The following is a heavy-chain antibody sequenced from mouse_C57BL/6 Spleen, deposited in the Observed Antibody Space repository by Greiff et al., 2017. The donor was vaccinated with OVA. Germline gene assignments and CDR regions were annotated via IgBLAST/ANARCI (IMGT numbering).Heavy chain of an antibody. V-gene: IGHV1-63*01. CDR2: IYPGGGYT. Sequence: QVQLQQSGAELVRPGTSVKMSCKASGYTFTNYWIGWAKQRPGHGLEWIGDIYPGGGYTNYNEKFKGKATLTADKSSSTAYMQFSSLTSEDSAIYYCARSNYGGAMDYRGQGTSVTVSS. CDR1: GYTFTNYW. CDR3: ARSNYGGAMDY. D-gene: IGHD1-1*02. J-gene: IGHJ4*01.